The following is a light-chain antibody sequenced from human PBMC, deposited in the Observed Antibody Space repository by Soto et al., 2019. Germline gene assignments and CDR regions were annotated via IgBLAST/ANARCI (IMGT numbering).Light chain of an antibody. J-gene: IGKJ1*01. CDR1: KTISHY. V-gene: IGKV1-39*01. CDR2: GAS. Sequence: DIQMTQSPSSLSASVGDRVTITCRASKTISHYLNWYQQKPGKAPKLLIYGASSLQSGVPSRFSGSGSGTDFTLSISSLQPEDFATYYCEQSYSTRWTLGQGTKVEIK. CDR3: EQSYSTRWT.